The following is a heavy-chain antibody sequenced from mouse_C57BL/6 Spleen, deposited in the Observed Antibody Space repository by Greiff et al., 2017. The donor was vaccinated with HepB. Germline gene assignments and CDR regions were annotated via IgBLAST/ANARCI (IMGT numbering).Heavy chain of an antibody. J-gene: IGHJ2*01. V-gene: IGHV1-61*01. Sequence: QVQLQQPGAELVRPGSSVKLSCKASGYTFTSYWMDWVKQRPGQGLEWIGNIYPSDSETHYNQKFKDKATLTVDKSSSTAYMQLSSLTSEDSAVYYCARRAQAYFDYWGQGTTLTVSS. CDR3: ARRAQAYFDY. CDR1: GYTFTSYW. D-gene: IGHD3-2*02. CDR2: IYPSDSET.